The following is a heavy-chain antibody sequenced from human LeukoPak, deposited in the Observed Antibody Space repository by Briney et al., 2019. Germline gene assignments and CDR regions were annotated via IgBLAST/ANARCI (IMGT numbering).Heavy chain of an antibody. CDR2: IRYDGSIK. CDR3: TKEGRVAEADY. CDR1: GFTFSRFG. D-gene: IGHD3-10*01. V-gene: IGHV3-30*02. Sequence: PGGSLRLSCAASGFTFSRFGIHWVRQAPGKGLEWVAFIRYDGSIKNYADSVKGRFTISRDNSKNMLYLQMDSLRTEYTAVYYCTKEGRVAEADYWGQGTLVTVSS. J-gene: IGHJ4*02.